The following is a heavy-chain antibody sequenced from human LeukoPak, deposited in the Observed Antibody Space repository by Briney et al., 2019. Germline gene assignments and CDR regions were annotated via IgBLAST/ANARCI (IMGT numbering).Heavy chain of an antibody. CDR2: INHSGGT. CDR3: ARAQHGYSDYYFDY. CDR1: GGSSSGYY. Sequence: SETLSLTCAVYGGSSSGYYWSWIRQPPGKGLEWIGEINHSGGTNYNPSLKSRVTISVDTSKNQFSLRLSSVTAADTAVYYCARAQHGYSDYYFDYWGQGTLVTVSS. D-gene: IGHD5-18*01. J-gene: IGHJ4*02. V-gene: IGHV4-34*01.